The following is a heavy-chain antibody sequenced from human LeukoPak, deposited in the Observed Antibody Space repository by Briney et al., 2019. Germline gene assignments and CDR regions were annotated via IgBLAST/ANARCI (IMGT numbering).Heavy chain of an antibody. J-gene: IGHJ5*02. CDR1: GGSIGSFF. CDR3: ARSRGGYGDYGSWFDP. D-gene: IGHD3-16*01. V-gene: IGHV4-59*01. Sequence: SETLSLTCTVSGGSIGSFFWSWIRQPPGKTLEWIGYIHYSGSTKYNPSLKSRVTISVDTSENQFSLTLNSVTAADTAVYYCARSRGGYGDYGSWFDPWGQGILVTVSS. CDR2: IHYSGST.